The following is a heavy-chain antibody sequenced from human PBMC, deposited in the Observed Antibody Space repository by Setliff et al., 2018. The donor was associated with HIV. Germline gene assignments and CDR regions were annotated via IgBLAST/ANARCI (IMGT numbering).Heavy chain of an antibody. Sequence: SETLSLTCTVSGASMSSYFWSWVRQTPGKGLEWIGYVLSSGSATYNPSLKSRVAMSVDTSKNQFSLSLASPTAADTAVYYCARWGGPAQRGFDIWGQGTMVTVSS. J-gene: IGHJ3*02. CDR2: VLSSGSA. CDR1: GASMSSYF. D-gene: IGHD3-16*01. V-gene: IGHV4-59*08. CDR3: ARWGGPAQRGFDI.